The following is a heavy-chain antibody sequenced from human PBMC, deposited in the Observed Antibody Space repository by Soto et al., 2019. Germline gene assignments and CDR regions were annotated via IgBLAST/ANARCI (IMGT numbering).Heavy chain of an antibody. D-gene: IGHD5-12*01. V-gene: IGHV4-59*12. CDR2: IFYSGST. CDR3: AAGGGLPRYY. Sequence: PSETLSLTCTVSGGSISSYYWSWIRQPPGKGLEWIGFIFYSGSTSYNPSLKSRVTISIDTSEYQFSLKLNSVTAADTAVYYCAAGGGLPRYYWGQGTLVTVSS. CDR1: GGSISSYY. J-gene: IGHJ4*02.